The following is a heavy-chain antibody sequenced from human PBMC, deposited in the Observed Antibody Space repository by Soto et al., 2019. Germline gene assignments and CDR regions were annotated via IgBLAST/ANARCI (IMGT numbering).Heavy chain of an antibody. CDR1: GFSLSTSGVG. CDR2: IYWDDDK. Sequence: ESGPTLVNPTQTLTLTCTFSGFSLSTSGVGVGWIRQPPGKAPEWLALIYWDDDKRYSPSLKSRLTITKDTSKNQVVLTMTNMDPVDTATYYCAHSGLDRPGGYYYYYMDVCGKGTTVTVSS. D-gene: IGHD6-19*01. V-gene: IGHV2-5*02. J-gene: IGHJ6*03. CDR3: AHSGLDRPGGYYYYYMDV.